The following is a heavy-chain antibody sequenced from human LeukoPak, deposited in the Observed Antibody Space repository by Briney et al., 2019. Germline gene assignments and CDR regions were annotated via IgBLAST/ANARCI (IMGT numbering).Heavy chain of an antibody. CDR1: GLTFSSYS. Sequence: GGSLRLSCAASGLTFSSYSMNWVRQAPGKGLGWVSSISGSSNYIYYADSVKGRFTISRDNPNNSLYLQMHSLRAEDTAIYYCARGTVVAEYFDYWGQGTLVTVSS. J-gene: IGHJ4*01. CDR2: ISGSSNYI. D-gene: IGHD2-15*01. V-gene: IGHV3-21*01. CDR3: ARGTVVAEYFDY.